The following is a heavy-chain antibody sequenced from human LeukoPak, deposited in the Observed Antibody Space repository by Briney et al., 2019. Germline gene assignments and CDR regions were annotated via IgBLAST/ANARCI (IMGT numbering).Heavy chain of an antibody. V-gene: IGHV4-4*02. Sequence: PSGTLSLTCVDSGVSISSSNSWSWVRQPPGKGLEWIGEIYHSGSTNYNPSLKSRVTMSVDKSKNQFSLNLSSVTAADTAVYYCARRTSGWYGIDYWGQGTLVTVSS. CDR1: GVSISSSNS. CDR3: ARRTSGWYGIDY. CDR2: IYHSGST. J-gene: IGHJ4*02. D-gene: IGHD6-19*01.